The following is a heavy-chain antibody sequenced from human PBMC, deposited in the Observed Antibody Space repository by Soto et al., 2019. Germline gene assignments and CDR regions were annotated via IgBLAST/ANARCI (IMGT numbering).Heavy chain of an antibody. CDR1: GFTFSEYG. D-gene: IGHD2-2*01. CDR2: ISTSGSTV. Sequence: GGSLRLSCTASGFTFSEYGIHWVRQAPGKGLEWVSYISTSGSTVYYADSVKGRFTISRDNTRNSLYLQMNSLRDEDTALYYCVRYCSTTLCNGVATRTFDYWGQGTLVTVSS. CDR3: VRYCSTTLCNGVATRTFDY. J-gene: IGHJ4*02. V-gene: IGHV3-48*02.